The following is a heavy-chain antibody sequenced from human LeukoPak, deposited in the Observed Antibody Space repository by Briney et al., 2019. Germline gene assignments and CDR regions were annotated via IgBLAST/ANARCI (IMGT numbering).Heavy chain of an antibody. D-gene: IGHD4-17*01. J-gene: IGHJ3*02. CDR2: ISSSSSYI. Sequence: GGSLRLSCAASGFTLSSYWMHWVRQAPGKGLEWVSSISSSSSYIYYADSVKGRFTISRDNAKNSLYLQMNSLRAEDTAVYYCARVTATGGAFDIWGQGTMVTVSS. CDR3: ARVTATGGAFDI. CDR1: GFTLSSYW. V-gene: IGHV3-21*01.